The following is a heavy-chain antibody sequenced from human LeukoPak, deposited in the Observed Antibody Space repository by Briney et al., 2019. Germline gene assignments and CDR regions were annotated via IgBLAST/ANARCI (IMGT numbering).Heavy chain of an antibody. Sequence: GASVKVSCKASGGTFSSYAISWVPQAPGQGLEWMGGIIPIFGTANYAQKFQGRVTITADESTSTAYMELSSLRSEDTAVYYCARVDIVATTDNWFDPWGQGTLVTVSS. V-gene: IGHV1-69*13. CDR2: IIPIFGTA. CDR1: GGTFSSYA. CDR3: ARVDIVATTDNWFDP. D-gene: IGHD5-12*01. J-gene: IGHJ5*02.